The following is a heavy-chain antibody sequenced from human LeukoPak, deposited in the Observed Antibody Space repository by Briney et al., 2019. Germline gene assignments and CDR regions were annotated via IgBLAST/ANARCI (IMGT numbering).Heavy chain of an antibody. D-gene: IGHD5-12*01. CDR1: GFTFSSYG. Sequence: GGSLRLSCAASGFTFSSYGMHWVRQAPGKGLEWMAVISYDGNNKYYADSVKGRFTISRDNSKNTLYLQMNSLRAEDTAVYYCAKAGVSPSGYDWVPHFDYWGQGTLVTVSS. J-gene: IGHJ4*02. CDR2: ISYDGNNK. V-gene: IGHV3-30*18. CDR3: AKAGVSPSGYDWVPHFDY.